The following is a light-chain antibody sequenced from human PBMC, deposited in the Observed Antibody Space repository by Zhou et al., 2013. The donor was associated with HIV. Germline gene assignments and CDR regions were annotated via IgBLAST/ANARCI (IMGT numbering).Light chain of an antibody. CDR3: QQYGSSPLT. CDR1: QSVSTY. Sequence: EIVLTQSPVTLSLSPGERVTLSCRASQSVSTYLAWYQHKPGQAPRLLIYDTSNRAAGIPARFSGSGSGTDFTLTISRLEPEDFAVYYCQQYGSSPLTFGGGTKVEIK. V-gene: IGKV3-20*01. CDR2: DTS. J-gene: IGKJ4*01.